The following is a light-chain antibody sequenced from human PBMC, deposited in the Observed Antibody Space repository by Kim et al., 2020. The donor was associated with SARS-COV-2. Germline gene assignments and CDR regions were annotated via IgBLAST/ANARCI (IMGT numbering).Light chain of an antibody. CDR2: RAS. CDR1: QNINNW. Sequence: DIQMTQSPSTLSASVGDRVTITCRASQNINNWLAWFQQKPGKAPKVLIYRASTSKSGVPSRFSGSGSGTEFTLTISSLQPDDFATYYCLNYNGYFGQGTKLEI. CDR3: LNYNGY. V-gene: IGKV1-5*03. J-gene: IGKJ2*01.